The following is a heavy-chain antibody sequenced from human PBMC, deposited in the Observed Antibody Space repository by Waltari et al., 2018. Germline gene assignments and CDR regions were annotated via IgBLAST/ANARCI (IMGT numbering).Heavy chain of an antibody. J-gene: IGHJ4*02. V-gene: IGHV3-15*01. CDR1: GFTFSNAW. CDR2: IKTKGEGGTT. Sequence: EVQVVESGGGLVKPGGSLRVSCAASGFTFSNAWINWVRQAPGKGLELVGRIKTKGEGGTTDYAAPVKGRFTISRDDSSNMGYLQMKSLRTEDTAIYYCTPKTNFWGQGTLVTVSS. CDR3: TPKTNF.